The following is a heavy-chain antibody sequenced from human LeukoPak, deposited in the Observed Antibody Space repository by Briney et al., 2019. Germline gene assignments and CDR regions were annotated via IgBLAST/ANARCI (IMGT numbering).Heavy chain of an antibody. CDR3: AKRGTAMAAGDY. D-gene: IGHD5-18*01. CDR1: GFTFSTYA. V-gene: IGHV3-23*01. J-gene: IGHJ4*02. Sequence: GGSLRLSCGASGFTFSTYAMSWVRQAPGKGLEWVSAISGSGGSTYYADSVKGRFTISRDNSKNTLYLQMNSLRAEDTAVYYCAKRGTAMAAGDYWGQGTLVTVSS. CDR2: ISGSGGST.